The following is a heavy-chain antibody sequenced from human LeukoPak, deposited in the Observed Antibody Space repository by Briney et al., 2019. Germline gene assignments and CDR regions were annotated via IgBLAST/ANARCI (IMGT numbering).Heavy chain of an antibody. V-gene: IGHV3-21*04. CDR1: GFTFSSYS. CDR3: AKSHLYYYDSSGSFDY. J-gene: IGHJ4*02. CDR2: ISSSSSYI. Sequence: GGSLRLSCAASGFTFSSYSMNWVRQAPGKGLEWVSSISSSSSYIYYADSVKGRFTISRDNAKNTLYLQMNSLRAEDTAVYYCAKSHLYYYDSSGSFDYWGQGTLVTVSS. D-gene: IGHD3-22*01.